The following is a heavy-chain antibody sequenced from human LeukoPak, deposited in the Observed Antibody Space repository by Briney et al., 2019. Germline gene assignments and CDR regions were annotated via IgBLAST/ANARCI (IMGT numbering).Heavy chain of an antibody. J-gene: IGHJ6*04. Sequence: GGSLRLSCAASGFTFSSYEMNWVCQAPGKGLEWVSYISSSGSTIYYADSVKGRFTISRDNAKNSLHLQMNSLRAEDTAVYYCAELGITMIGGVWGKGTTVTISS. D-gene: IGHD3-10*02. CDR1: GFTFSSYE. V-gene: IGHV3-48*03. CDR3: AELGITMIGGV. CDR2: ISSSGSTI.